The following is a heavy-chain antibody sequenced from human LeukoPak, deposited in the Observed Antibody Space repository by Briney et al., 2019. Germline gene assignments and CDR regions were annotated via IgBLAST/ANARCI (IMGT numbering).Heavy chain of an antibody. J-gene: IGHJ3*02. D-gene: IGHD3-9*01. CDR3: ARAGYSDAFDI. Sequence: TGGSLRLSCAASGFTFSIYAMHWVRQAPGKGREYVSAISSNGGSTYYANSVKGRFTISRDNSKNKLYLQMGSLRDEDMAVYYCARAGYSDAFDIWGQGTMVTVST. CDR2: ISSNGGST. V-gene: IGHV3-64*01. CDR1: GFTFSIYA.